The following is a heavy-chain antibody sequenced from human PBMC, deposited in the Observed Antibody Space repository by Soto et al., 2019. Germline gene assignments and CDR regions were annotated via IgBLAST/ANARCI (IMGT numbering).Heavy chain of an antibody. CDR1: GGSFSGYY. V-gene: IGHV4-34*01. J-gene: IGHJ4*02. Sequence: SETLSLTCAVYGGSFSGYYWSWIRQPPGKGLEWIGETNDRGNTKSTPSVESRVTISLDTSNNQLSLKVTSVTAADTAVYYCARAARRRTLGMKGYYLDSWGPGTLVTVSS. D-gene: IGHD2-15*01. CDR2: TNDRGNT. CDR3: ARAARRRTLGMKGYYLDS.